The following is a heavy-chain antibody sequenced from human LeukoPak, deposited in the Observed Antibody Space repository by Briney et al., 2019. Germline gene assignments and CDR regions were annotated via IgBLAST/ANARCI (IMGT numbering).Heavy chain of an antibody. J-gene: IGHJ5*02. Sequence: PSQTLSLTCTVSGGSLSSGTFYWSWIRQPAGKGLEWIGRIHTSWSANSNPSLKSRVTISVDTSKNQLSLNLTSVTAADTAVYYCARGLATRPDWFDPWGQGTLVTVSS. V-gene: IGHV4-61*02. CDR1: GGSLSSGTFY. D-gene: IGHD6-6*01. CDR2: IHTSWSA. CDR3: ARGLATRPDWFDP.